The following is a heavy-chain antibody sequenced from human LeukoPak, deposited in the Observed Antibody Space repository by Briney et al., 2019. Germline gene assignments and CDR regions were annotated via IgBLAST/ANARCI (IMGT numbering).Heavy chain of an antibody. D-gene: IGHD3-9*01. J-gene: IGHJ4*02. CDR1: GFTFSSYA. V-gene: IGHV3-30*04. CDR2: ISYDGSNK. Sequence: PGGSLRLSCAASGFTFSSYAMHWVRQAPGKGLEWVAVISYDGSNKYYADSVKGRFTISRDNSKNTLYLQMNSLRAEDTAVYYCANRYDTQLDYWGQGTLVTVSS. CDR3: ANRYDTQLDY.